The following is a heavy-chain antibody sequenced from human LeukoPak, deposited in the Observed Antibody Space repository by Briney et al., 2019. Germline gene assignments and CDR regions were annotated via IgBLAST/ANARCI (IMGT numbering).Heavy chain of an antibody. Sequence: PGGSLRLSCAASGFTFSSYWMHWVRQAPGKGLVWVSRINSDGSSTSYADSVKGRFTISRDNAKNTLYLRMNSLRAEDTAVYYCAKDTTSAYGFDYWGQGTLVTVSS. J-gene: IGHJ4*02. CDR3: AKDTTSAYGFDY. CDR2: INSDGSST. D-gene: IGHD1-1*01. CDR1: GFTFSSYW. V-gene: IGHV3-74*01.